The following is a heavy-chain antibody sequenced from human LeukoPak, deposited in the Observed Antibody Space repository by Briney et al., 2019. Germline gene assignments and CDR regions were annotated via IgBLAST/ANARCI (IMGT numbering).Heavy chain of an antibody. CDR2: IHDSGST. Sequence: PSETLSLTCTVSGGSISNYYWSWIRQPPGEGLEWIGHIHDSGSTNYNASLKSRVTISVDTSKNQFSLKLSSVTAADTAVYYCARGPMTVGASPFDYWGQGTLVTVSS. V-gene: IGHV4-59*12. D-gene: IGHD1-26*01. CDR1: GGSISNYY. J-gene: IGHJ4*02. CDR3: ARGPMTVGASPFDY.